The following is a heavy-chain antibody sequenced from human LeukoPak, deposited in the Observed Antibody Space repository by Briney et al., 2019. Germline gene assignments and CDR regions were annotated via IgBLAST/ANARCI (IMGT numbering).Heavy chain of an antibody. V-gene: IGHV3-7*04. CDR3: AGGSGWYFDY. D-gene: IGHD6-19*01. Sequence: GGSLRLSCAGSGFTFSTYWMSWVRQAPGKGLEWVANIKQDGSDKCYVDSVKGRFTISRDNAKNSLYLQMNSLRAEDTAVYYCAGGSGWYFDYWGQGTLVTVSS. J-gene: IGHJ4*02. CDR1: GFTFSTYW. CDR2: IKQDGSDK.